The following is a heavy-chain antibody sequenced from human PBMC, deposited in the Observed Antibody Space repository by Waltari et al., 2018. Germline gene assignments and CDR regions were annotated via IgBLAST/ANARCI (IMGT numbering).Heavy chain of an antibody. D-gene: IGHD6-13*01. Sequence: EVQLVESGGGWVQPGGSLRLTWAASGFTVSKNWMAWVRQAPGKGLEWVANINQDGSEKYSVESVKGRFTISRDNAKNSLYLQLNSLRADDTAVYYCTRGGDDSSWYWRNWGQGTLVTVSS. CDR2: INQDGSEK. CDR3: TRGGDDSSWYWRN. CDR1: GFTVSKNW. J-gene: IGHJ4*02. V-gene: IGHV3-7*01.